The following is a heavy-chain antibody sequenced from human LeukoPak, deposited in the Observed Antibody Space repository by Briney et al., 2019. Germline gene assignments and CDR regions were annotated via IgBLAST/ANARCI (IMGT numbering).Heavy chain of an antibody. V-gene: IGHV3-9*03. Sequence: GGSLRLSCAASGFTFDDYAMHWVRQAPGKGLEWVSGISWNSGSIGYADSVKGRFTISRDNAKKSLYRQVNSLRAEDMAFYFCARAATLDAFDIWGQGTMVTVSS. D-gene: IGHD6-25*01. J-gene: IGHJ3*02. CDR1: GFTFDDYA. CDR2: ISWNSGSI. CDR3: ARAATLDAFDI.